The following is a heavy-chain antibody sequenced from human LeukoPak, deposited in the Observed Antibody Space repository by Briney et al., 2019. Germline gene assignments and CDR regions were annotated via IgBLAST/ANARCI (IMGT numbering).Heavy chain of an antibody. Sequence: GASVKVSCKASGYAFTSYDITWVRQATGQGLEWMGGIIPIFGTANYAQKFQGRVTITADESTSTAYMELSSLRSEDTAVYYCASAMIVVHDAFDIWGQGTMVTVSS. V-gene: IGHV1-69*13. CDR2: IIPIFGTA. J-gene: IGHJ3*02. CDR3: ASAMIVVHDAFDI. D-gene: IGHD3-22*01. CDR1: GYAFTSYD.